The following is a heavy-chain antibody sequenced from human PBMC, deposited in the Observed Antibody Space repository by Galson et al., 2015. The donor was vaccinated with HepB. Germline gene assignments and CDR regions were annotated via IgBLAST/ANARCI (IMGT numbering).Heavy chain of an antibody. CDR2: ISAYNGNT. CDR1: GYTFTSYG. D-gene: IGHD3-10*01. Sequence: SVKVSCKASGYTFTSYGISWVRQAPGQGLEWMGWISAYNGNTNYAQKLQGRVTMTTDTSTSTAYMELRSLRSDDTAVYYCARADGSGSYNFYGMDVWGQGTTVTVSS. J-gene: IGHJ6*02. CDR3: ARADGSGSYNFYGMDV. V-gene: IGHV1-18*04.